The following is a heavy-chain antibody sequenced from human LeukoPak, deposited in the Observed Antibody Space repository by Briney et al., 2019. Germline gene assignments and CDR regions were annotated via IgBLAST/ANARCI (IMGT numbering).Heavy chain of an antibody. Sequence: GGSLRLSCAASGFTFSNAWMSWVRQAPGKGLEWVGRIKSKTDGGTTDYAAPVKGRFTISRDDSKNTLYLQMNSLKTEDTAVYYCTTEVVGSYDYVWGSYRSDDAFDIWGQGTMVTVSS. CDR1: GFTFSNAW. CDR3: TTEVVGSYDYVWGSYRSDDAFDI. V-gene: IGHV3-15*01. CDR2: IKSKTDGGTT. J-gene: IGHJ3*02. D-gene: IGHD3-16*02.